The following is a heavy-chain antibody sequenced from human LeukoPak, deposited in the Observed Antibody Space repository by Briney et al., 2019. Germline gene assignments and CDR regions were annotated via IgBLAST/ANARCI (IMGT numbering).Heavy chain of an antibody. D-gene: IGHD2-8*02. CDR2: ISAYNGNT. V-gene: IGHV1-18*01. J-gene: IGHJ3*02. CDR1: GYTFTSYG. CDR3: ARVTRPGGSTLSAGAFDI. Sequence: GASVKVSCKASGYTFTSYGISWVRQAPGQGLEWMGWISAYNGNTNYAQKLQGRVTMTTDTSTSTAYMELRSLRSDDTAAYYCARVTRPGGSTLSAGAFDIWGHGTMVTVSS.